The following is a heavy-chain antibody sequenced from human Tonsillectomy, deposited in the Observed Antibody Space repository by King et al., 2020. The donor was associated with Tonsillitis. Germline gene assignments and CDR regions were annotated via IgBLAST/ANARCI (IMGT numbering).Heavy chain of an antibody. V-gene: IGHV4-59*01. CDR2: IYYSGST. CDR1: GGSISSYF. D-gene: IGHD1/OR15-1a*01. J-gene: IGHJ2*01. Sequence: QLQESGPGLVKPSETLSLTCTVSGGSISSYFWSWIRLPPGKGVGWIGYIYYSGSTNYNPSPKSRVTISVDTSKNQFSLKLSSVTAADTAVYYCARGTRGYWYFDLWGRGTLVTVSA. CDR3: ARGTRGYWYFDL.